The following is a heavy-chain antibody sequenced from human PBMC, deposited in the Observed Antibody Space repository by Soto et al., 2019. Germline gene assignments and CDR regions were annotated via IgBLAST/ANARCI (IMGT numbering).Heavy chain of an antibody. Sequence: PGGSLRLSCAASGFTFSNAWMSWVRQAPGKGLEWVGRIKSKTDGGTTDYAAPVKGRFTISRDDSKNTLYLQMNSLKTEDTAVYYCTTGGNCGGDCYTGRFQHWGQGTLVTVSS. CDR2: IKSKTDGGTT. CDR3: TTGGNCGGDCYTGRFQH. J-gene: IGHJ1*01. V-gene: IGHV3-15*01. CDR1: GFTFSNAW. D-gene: IGHD2-21*01.